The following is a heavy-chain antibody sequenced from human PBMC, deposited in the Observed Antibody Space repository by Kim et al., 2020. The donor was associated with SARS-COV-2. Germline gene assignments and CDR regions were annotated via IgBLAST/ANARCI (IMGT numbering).Heavy chain of an antibody. CDR1: GFTFSSYD. CDR2: IGTAGDT. J-gene: IGHJ6*03. CDR3: ARGDGDYYYYMDV. Sequence: GGSPRLSCAASGFTFSSYDMHWVRQATGKGLEWVSAIGTAGDTYYPGSVKGRFTISRENAKNSLYLQMNSLRAGDKAVYYCARGDGDYYYYMDVWCKGT. D-gene: IGHD2-21*01. V-gene: IGHV3-13*01.